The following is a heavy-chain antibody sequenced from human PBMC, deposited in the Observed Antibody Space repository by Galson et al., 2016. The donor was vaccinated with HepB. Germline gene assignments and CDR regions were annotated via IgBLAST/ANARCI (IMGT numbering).Heavy chain of an antibody. CDR2: ISDDAIFT. J-gene: IGHJ4*02. CDR1: GFTFTS. V-gene: IGHV3-30*18. CDR3: VKGGDAARIPTHFDH. Sequence: SLRLSCAASGFTFTSMHWVRQAPGKGLEWLTLISDDAIFTFYEDPVRGRFTISRDNSKNTLNLQMNSLRPEDTAVYYCVKGGDAARIPTHFDHWGQGTLVTVSS. D-gene: IGHD5-12*01.